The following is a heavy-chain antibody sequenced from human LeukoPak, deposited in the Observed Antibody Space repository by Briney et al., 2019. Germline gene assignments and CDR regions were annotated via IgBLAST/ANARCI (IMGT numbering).Heavy chain of an antibody. CDR2: IYYSGST. Sequence: SETLSLTCTVSGGSISSYYWSWIRQPPGKGLEWIGYIYYSGSTNYNPSLKSRVTISVDTSKNQFSLKLSSVTAADTAVYYCARGSMVRGVIILSSPFFDYWGQGTLVTVSS. J-gene: IGHJ4*02. CDR1: GGSISSYY. D-gene: IGHD3-10*01. CDR3: ARGSMVRGVIILSSPFFDY. V-gene: IGHV4-59*01.